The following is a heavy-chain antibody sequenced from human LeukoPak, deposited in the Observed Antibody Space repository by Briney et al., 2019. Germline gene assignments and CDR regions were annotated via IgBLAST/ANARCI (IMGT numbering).Heavy chain of an antibody. CDR1: GYTFTTYG. V-gene: IGHV1-18*04. Sequence: GASVKVSCKASGYTFTTYGISWVRQAPGQGLEWTGWISAYNGNTNYAQKLQGRVTMTTDTSTSTAYMELRSLRSDDTAVYYCARGAVVVPAATPFDYWGQGTLVTVSS. J-gene: IGHJ4*02. CDR2: ISAYNGNT. CDR3: ARGAVVVPAATPFDY. D-gene: IGHD2-2*01.